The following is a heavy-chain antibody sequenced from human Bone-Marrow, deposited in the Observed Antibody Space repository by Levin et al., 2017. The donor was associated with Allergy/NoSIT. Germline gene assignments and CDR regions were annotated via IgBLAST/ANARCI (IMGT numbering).Heavy chain of an antibody. Sequence: KSSETLSLTCAISGDSVSSDRTGWNWIRQSPSRGLEWLGRTYYRSKWSTSYAVSVKGRIAIDPDTSKNQFSLQLNSVTPEDTAVYYCARGLLRFSFDYWGQGILVTVSS. CDR2: TYYRSKWST. J-gene: IGHJ4*02. CDR3: ARGLLRFSFDY. V-gene: IGHV6-1*01. CDR1: GDSVSSDRTG. D-gene: IGHD2-21*02.